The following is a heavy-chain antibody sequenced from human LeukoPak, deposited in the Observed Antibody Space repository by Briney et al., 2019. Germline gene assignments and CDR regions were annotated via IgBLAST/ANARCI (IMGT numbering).Heavy chain of an antibody. CDR3: AKDKGTWGALDI. J-gene: IGHJ3*02. V-gene: IGHV3-23*01. CDR1: GFTFSSYA. D-gene: IGHD1-1*01. Sequence: GGSLRLSCAASGFTFSSYAMSWVRQAPGKGLEWVSTITGSADSTFYAVSVKGRFTISRDNSKNTLDLQMNSLRAEDTALYYCAKDKGTWGALDIWDQGTTVTVSS. CDR2: ITGSADST.